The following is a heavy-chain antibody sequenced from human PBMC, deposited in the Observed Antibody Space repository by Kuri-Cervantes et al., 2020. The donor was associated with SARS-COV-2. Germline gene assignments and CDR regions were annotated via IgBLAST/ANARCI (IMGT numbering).Heavy chain of an antibody. CDR2: INPNSGGT. J-gene: IGHJ4*02. D-gene: IGHD3-3*01. V-gene: IGHV1-2*02. CDR3: ARGNFPPYDFWSGYYTYYFDY. CDR1: GYTFTGYY. Sequence: ASVKVSCKASGYTFTGYYMHWVRQAPGQGLEWMGWINPNSGGTNYAQKFQGRVTMTRDTSISTAYMELSRLRSDDTAVYYCARGNFPPYDFWSGYYTYYFDYWVQGTLVTVSS.